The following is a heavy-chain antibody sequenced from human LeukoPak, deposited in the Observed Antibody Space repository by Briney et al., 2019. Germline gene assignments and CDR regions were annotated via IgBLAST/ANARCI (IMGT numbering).Heavy chain of an antibody. CDR3: AKPRMGVITSYPTAY. D-gene: IGHD3-10*01. V-gene: IGHV3-23*01. Sequence: PGGSLRLSCAASGFTFSSYAMSWVRQAPGKGLEWVSAISGRGGSTYYADSVKGRFTISRDNSKNTLYLQMNSLRAEDTAVYYCAKPRMGVITSYPTAYWGQGTLVTVSS. J-gene: IGHJ4*02. CDR2: ISGRGGST. CDR1: GFTFSSYA.